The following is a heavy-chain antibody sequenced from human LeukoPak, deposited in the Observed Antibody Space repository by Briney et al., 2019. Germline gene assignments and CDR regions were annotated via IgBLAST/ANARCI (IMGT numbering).Heavy chain of an antibody. Sequence: SETLSLTCAVYGGSFSGYYWSWIRQPPGKGLEWIGEINHSGSTNYNPSLKSRVTISVDTSKNQFSLKLSSVTAADTAVYYCARSVRRRVVPAAIHSDYWGQGTLVAVSS. V-gene: IGHV4-34*01. J-gene: IGHJ4*02. D-gene: IGHD2-2*02. CDR2: INHSGST. CDR3: ARSVRRRVVPAAIHSDY. CDR1: GGSFSGYY.